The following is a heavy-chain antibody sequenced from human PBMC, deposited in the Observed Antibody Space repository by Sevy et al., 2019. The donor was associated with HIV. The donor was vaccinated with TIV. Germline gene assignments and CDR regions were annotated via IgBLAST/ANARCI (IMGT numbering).Heavy chain of an antibody. CDR3: AKDGKHITMIVVVISAEYFQH. V-gene: IGHV3-23*01. J-gene: IGHJ1*01. CDR2: ISGSGGST. CDR1: GFTFSSYA. Sequence: GGSLRLSCAASGFTFSSYAMSWVRQAPGKGLERVSAISGSGGSTYYADSVKGRFTISRDNSKNTLYLQMNSLRAEDTAVYYCAKDGKHITMIVVVISAEYFQHWGQGTLVTVSS. D-gene: IGHD3-22*01.